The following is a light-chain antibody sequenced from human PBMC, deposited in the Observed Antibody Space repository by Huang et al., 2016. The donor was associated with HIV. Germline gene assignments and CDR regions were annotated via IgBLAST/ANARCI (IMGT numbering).Light chain of an antibody. Sequence: EVVLTQSPDTLSLSPGERAALSCRASQNITNKFLAWYQQKSGQAPGLLMYGASRRAIGIPDRFSGSGSGTDFTLTISRLEPQDSAVYYCQQYLTSPLTFGGGTNVEIK. CDR3: QQYLTSPLT. CDR2: GAS. J-gene: IGKJ4*01. CDR1: QNITNKF. V-gene: IGKV3-20*01.